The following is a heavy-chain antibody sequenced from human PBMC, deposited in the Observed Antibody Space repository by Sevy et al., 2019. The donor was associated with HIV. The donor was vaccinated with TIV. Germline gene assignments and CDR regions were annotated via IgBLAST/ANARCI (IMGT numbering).Heavy chain of an antibody. CDR3: AKEWTLLSDWYGEFDY. Sequence: GGSLRLSCAASGFTFTNYGMHWVRQAPGKGLEWVSGISNSGENTYYADSVRGRFTVSRDNSKNTVYLQLNSLRAEDTAIHYCAKEWTLLSDWYGEFDYWGQGTLVTVSS. J-gene: IGHJ4*02. V-gene: IGHV3-23*01. CDR1: GFTFTNYG. D-gene: IGHD6-19*01. CDR2: ISNSGENT.